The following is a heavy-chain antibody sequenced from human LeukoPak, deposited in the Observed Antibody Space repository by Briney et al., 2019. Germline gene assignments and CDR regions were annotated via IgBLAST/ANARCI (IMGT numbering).Heavy chain of an antibody. J-gene: IGHJ4*02. CDR3: AGDAMGPGLAGY. CDR1: RVTFSDYY. Sequence: PGGSLRLSCAASRVTFSDYYMSWIRQTPGKGLEWVSYISSSGNIIYYADSVKGRFTISRDNAKNFLYLQINSLRAEDTAIYYCAGDAMGPGLAGYWGQGTLVTVS. V-gene: IGHV3-11*01. D-gene: IGHD3/OR15-3a*01. CDR2: ISSSGNII.